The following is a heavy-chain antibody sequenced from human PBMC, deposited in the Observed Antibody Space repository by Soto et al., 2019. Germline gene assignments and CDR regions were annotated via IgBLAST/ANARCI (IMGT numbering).Heavy chain of an antibody. D-gene: IGHD1-7*01. J-gene: IGHJ4*02. CDR2: ISGSGDST. Sequence: GSLRVSCAASVFTFNRYGMSWVRQAPGKGLEWVSAISGSGDSTYYADSVKGRFTISRDSSNNTLYLQMNNLRADDTALYFCVKLRLELLYLDSWGLGALVTVSS. CDR3: VKLRLELLYLDS. V-gene: IGHV3-23*01. CDR1: VFTFNRYG.